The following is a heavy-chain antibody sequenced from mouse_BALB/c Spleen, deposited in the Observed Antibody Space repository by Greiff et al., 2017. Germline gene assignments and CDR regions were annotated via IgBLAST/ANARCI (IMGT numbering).Heavy chain of an antibody. D-gene: IGHD1-2*01. CDR3: ARLGTTATIAY. Sequence: QVQLQQSGAELMKPGASVKISCKATGYTFSSYWIEWVKQRPGHGLEWIGEILPGSGSTNYNEKFKGKATFTADTSSNTAYMQLSSLTSEDSAVYYCARLGTTATIAYWGQGTLVTVSA. CDR1: GYTFSSYW. V-gene: IGHV1-9*01. CDR2: ILPGSGST. J-gene: IGHJ3*01.